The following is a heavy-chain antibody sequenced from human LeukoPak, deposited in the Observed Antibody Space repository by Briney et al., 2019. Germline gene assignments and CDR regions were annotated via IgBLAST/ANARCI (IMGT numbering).Heavy chain of an antibody. J-gene: IGHJ4*02. CDR1: GASISSYY. Sequence: PSETLSLTCSVSGASISSYYWNWIRQPAGKGLEWIGRIYISGDNNYNPSLKSRVTMSVDTSKNQFSLRLSSVTAADTAVYHCARDSGLLDYWGQGTLVTV. CDR3: ARDSGLLDY. CDR2: IYISGDN. V-gene: IGHV4-4*07.